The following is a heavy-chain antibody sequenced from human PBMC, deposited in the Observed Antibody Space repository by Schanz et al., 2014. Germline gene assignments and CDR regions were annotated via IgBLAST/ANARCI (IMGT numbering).Heavy chain of an antibody. CDR2: ISASGGDT. V-gene: IGHV3-23*04. Sequence: EVQLAESGGGLVQPGGSLRLSCAASEFTFSTDAMSWVRQAPGKGLEWLSVISASGGDTYYADSVRGRFTISRDNSKNTLYLQMNSLRAEDTAVYYCANNWNLDYWGQGTLVTVSS. CDR3: ANNWNLDY. D-gene: IGHD1-20*01. J-gene: IGHJ4*02. CDR1: EFTFSTDA.